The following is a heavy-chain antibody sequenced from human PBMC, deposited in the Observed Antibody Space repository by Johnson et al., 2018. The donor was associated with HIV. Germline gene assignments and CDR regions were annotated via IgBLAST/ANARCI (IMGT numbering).Heavy chain of an antibody. D-gene: IGHD3-10*01. V-gene: IGHV3-7*01. CDR2: IKQDGSEK. CDR3: ARGGDVVWFGEFPGAFDV. Sequence: VQLVESGGGLVQPGGSLRLSCAASGFTFSSYWMSWVRQAPGKGLEWVANIKQDGSEKYYVDSVKGRFTIPRDNAKNSLYLQMNSLRAEDTAVYSCARGGDVVWFGEFPGAFDVWGQGTMVTVSS. J-gene: IGHJ3*01. CDR1: GFTFSSYW.